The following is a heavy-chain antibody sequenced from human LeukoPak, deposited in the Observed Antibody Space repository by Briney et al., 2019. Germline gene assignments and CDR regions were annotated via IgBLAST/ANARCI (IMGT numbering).Heavy chain of an antibody. V-gene: IGHV1-69*06. D-gene: IGHD6-19*01. CDR1: GGTFSSYA. CDR3: ARGPSSGWYFDY. J-gene: IGHJ4*02. Sequence: SVKVSCKASGGTFSSYAISWVRQAPGQGLKWMGGIIPIFGTANYAQKFQGGVTITADKSTSTAYMELSSLRSEDTAVYYCARGPSSGWYFDYWGQGTLVTVSS. CDR2: IIPIFGTA.